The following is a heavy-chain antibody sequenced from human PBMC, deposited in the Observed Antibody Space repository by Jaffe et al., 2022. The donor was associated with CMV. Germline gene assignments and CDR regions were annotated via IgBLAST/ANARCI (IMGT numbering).Heavy chain of an antibody. CDR3: AKSLGYSGYALFDY. V-gene: IGHV3-9*01. D-gene: IGHD5-12*01. CDR2: ISWNSGSI. Sequence: EVQLVESGGGLVQPGRSLRLSCAASGFTFDDYAMHWVRQAPGKGLEWVSGISWNSGSIGYADSVKGRFTISRDNAKNSLYLQMNSLRAEDTALYYCAKSLGYSGYALFDYWGQGTLVTVSS. CDR1: GFTFDDYA. J-gene: IGHJ4*02.